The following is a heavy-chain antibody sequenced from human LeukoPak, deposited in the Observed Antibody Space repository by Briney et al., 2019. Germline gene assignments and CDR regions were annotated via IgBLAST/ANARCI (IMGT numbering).Heavy chain of an antibody. J-gene: IGHJ6*04. V-gene: IGHV4-59*01. CDR3: ARAGITLVRGVIVGGMDV. CDR1: GGPIGSYF. D-gene: IGHD3-10*01. Sequence: SETLSLTCTVSGGPIGSYFWLWLRRPPGKGLEWIGYIYYSGSTNYHPSLKSRVTISVDTSKNQFSLNLSSVTAADTAVYYCARAGITLVRGVIVGGMDVWGKGTTVTVSS. CDR2: IYYSGST.